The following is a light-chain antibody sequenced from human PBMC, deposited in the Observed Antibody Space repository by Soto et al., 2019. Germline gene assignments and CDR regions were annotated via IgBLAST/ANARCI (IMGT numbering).Light chain of an antibody. CDR1: QGISSA. CDR2: DAS. Sequence: AIQLTQSPSFLSASVGDRVTITCRASQGISSALAWYQQKPGKAPKLLIYDASSLESGVPSRFSGSGSGTDFTLTISSLQPEDFATYYCQQFNSYPFTFGQGTRLEIK. J-gene: IGKJ5*01. CDR3: QQFNSYPFT. V-gene: IGKV1-13*02.